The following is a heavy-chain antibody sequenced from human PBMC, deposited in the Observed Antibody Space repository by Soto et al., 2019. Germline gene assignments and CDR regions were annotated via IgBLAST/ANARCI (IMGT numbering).Heavy chain of an antibody. CDR3: ARDGGYCSGGSCYSHFDY. CDR2: IYYSGST. CDR1: GGSISSYY. J-gene: IGHJ4*02. V-gene: IGHV4-59*01. Sequence: SETLSLTCTVSGGSISSYYWSWIRQPPGKGLEWIGYIYYSGSTDYNPSLKSRVTISVDTSKNQFSLKLSSVTAADTAVYYCARDGGYCSGGSCYSHFDYWGQGTLVTVSS. D-gene: IGHD2-15*01.